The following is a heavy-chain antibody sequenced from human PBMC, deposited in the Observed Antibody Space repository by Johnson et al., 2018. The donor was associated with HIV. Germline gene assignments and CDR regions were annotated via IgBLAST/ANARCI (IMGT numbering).Heavy chain of an antibody. D-gene: IGHD2-2*01. J-gene: IGHJ3*02. Sequence: QVQLVESGGGVVQPGGSLRLSCAASGFTFSSYGMHWVRQAPGKGLEWVAFIRYDGSNKYYVDSVKGRFTISRDNAKNSLYLQINSLRAEDTAVYYCASRSTSMTDAFDIWGQGTMVTVSS. CDR3: ASRSTSMTDAFDI. CDR1: GFTFSSYG. V-gene: IGHV3-30*02. CDR2: IRYDGSNK.